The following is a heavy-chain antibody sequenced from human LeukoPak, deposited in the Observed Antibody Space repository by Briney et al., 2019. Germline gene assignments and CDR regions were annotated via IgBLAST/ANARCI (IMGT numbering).Heavy chain of an antibody. CDR3: ARDRPQQWLVRGQRGYYYYMDV. CDR2: ISSRSSYI. D-gene: IGHD6-19*01. J-gene: IGHJ6*03. Sequence: GGSLRLSCAASGFTFSSYSMNWVRQAPGKGLEWVSSISSRSSYIDYADSLKGRFTISRDNAKNSLYLQMNSLRAEDTAVYYCARDRPQQWLVRGQRGYYYYMDVWGKGTTVTISS. V-gene: IGHV3-21*01. CDR1: GFTFSSYS.